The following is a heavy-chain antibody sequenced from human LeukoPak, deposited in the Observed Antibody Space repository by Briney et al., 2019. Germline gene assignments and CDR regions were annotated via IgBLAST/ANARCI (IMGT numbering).Heavy chain of an antibody. D-gene: IGHD3-22*01. CDR2: IYYSGST. V-gene: IGHV4-30-4*08. CDR1: GDSISSSDYY. J-gene: IGHJ4*02. Sequence: SETLSLTCTVSGDSISSSDYYWSWIRQPPGKGLEWIGYIYYSGSTYYNPSLKSRVTISVDTSKNQFPLKLSSVTAADTAVYYCARANQGGYYDSSGYYPFDYWGQGTLVTVSS. CDR3: ARANQGGYYDSSGYYPFDY.